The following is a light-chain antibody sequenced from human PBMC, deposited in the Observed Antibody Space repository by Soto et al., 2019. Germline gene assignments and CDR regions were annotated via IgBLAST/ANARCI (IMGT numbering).Light chain of an antibody. CDR2: DAS. Sequence: DIQVTQSPPTLSASVGDRVTITCRASQTSSTWMAWYQQKPGKAPKLLVYDASTLQSGGASRFSGSGSGTECTLIISGLQPDDSATYYGQQYTNNNNPWMFGQGTKVEI. V-gene: IGKV1-5*01. CDR3: QQYTNNNNPWM. CDR1: QTSSTW. J-gene: IGKJ1*01.